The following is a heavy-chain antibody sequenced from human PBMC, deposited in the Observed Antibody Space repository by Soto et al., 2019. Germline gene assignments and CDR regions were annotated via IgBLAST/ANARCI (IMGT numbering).Heavy chain of an antibody. CDR3: ALGDCIRTSCPHSMDV. V-gene: IGHV1-2*04. J-gene: IGHJ6*02. CDR2: INPNSGGT. CDR1: GYTFTGNY. D-gene: IGHD2-2*01. Sequence: ASVKVSCKASGYTFTGNYMHWVRQAPGQGLEWMGWINPNSGGTNYAQKFQGWVTMTRDTSISTAYMELSRLRSDDTAVYYCALGDCIRTSCPHSMDVWGQGTTVTVSS.